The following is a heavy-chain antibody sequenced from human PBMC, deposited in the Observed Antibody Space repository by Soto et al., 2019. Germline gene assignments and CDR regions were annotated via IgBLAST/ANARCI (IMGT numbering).Heavy chain of an antibody. Sequence: GGSLRLSCAASGFTFSSYSMNWVRQAPGKGLEWVSYISSSSSTIYYADSVKGRFTISRDNAKNSLYLQMNSLRAEDTAVYYCARGGDGGWKRWYYFDYGGQGTLVTVSS. CDR3: ARGGDGGWKRWYYFDY. CDR2: ISSSSSTI. V-gene: IGHV3-48*01. CDR1: GFTFSSYS. J-gene: IGHJ4*02. D-gene: IGHD6-19*01.